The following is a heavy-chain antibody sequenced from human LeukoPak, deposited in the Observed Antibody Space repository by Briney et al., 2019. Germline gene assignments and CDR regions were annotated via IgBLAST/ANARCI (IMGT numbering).Heavy chain of an antibody. Sequence: GGSLRLSCTVSGFTVSSNSMSWVRQAPGKGLEWVSAISGSGGSTYYADSVKGRFTISRDNSKNTLYLQMNSLRAEDTAVYYCAKAKGTMVRGALDYWGQGTLVTVSS. D-gene: IGHD3-10*01. CDR2: ISGSGGST. V-gene: IGHV3-23*01. CDR1: GFTVSSNS. J-gene: IGHJ4*02. CDR3: AKAKGTMVRGALDY.